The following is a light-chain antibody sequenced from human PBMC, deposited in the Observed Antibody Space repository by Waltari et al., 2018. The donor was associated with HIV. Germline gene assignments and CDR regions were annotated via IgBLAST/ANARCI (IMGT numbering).Light chain of an antibody. CDR2: VAS. Sequence: DIQMTQSPSSLSASVGDRVTITCRASQTISNYLNWCQQKPGKAPKVLIYVASSLQSGVPSRFSGSGSGTDFTLTISSLQPEDFATYYCQQSYSNPRTFGQGTRVEIK. J-gene: IGKJ1*01. CDR3: QQSYSNPRT. CDR1: QTISNY. V-gene: IGKV1-39*01.